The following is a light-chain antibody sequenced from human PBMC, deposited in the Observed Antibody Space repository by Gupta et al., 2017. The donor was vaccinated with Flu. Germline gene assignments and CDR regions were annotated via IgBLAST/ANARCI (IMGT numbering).Light chain of an antibody. CDR3: HSYDSSRSAAV. V-gene: IGLV1-40*01. CDR2: DNN. J-gene: IGLJ3*02. Sequence: SVLTQPPSVSGAPGQRVTISCTGSSSNIGTRYDVHWYQQLPGTAPKLLLYDNNNRPSGVPDRFSGSKSGTSAALVITGLQTEDEADYYCHSYDSSRSAAVFGGGTRLTVL. CDR1: SSNIGTRYD.